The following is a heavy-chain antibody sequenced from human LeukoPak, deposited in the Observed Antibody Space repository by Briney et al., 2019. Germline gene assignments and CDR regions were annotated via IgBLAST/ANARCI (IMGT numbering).Heavy chain of an antibody. CDR1: GFTFSTYG. CDR3: AKVRQQLSTFDY. J-gene: IGHJ4*02. CDR2: IRYDGNNK. V-gene: IGHV3-30*02. D-gene: IGHD6-13*01. Sequence: PGGSLRLSCAASGFTFSTYGMHWVRQAPGKGLEWVTFIRYDGNNKYYADSVKGRFTISRDNSKNTLYLQMNSLRAEDTAVYYCAKVRQQLSTFDYWGQGTLVTVSS.